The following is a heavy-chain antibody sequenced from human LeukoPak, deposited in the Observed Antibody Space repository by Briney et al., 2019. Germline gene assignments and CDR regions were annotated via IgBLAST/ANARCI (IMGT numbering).Heavy chain of an antibody. Sequence: PGGSMRLSCGASGFTFSSHWMHWVRQAPGKGLVWVSRINSDGSSTNYADAVKGRFTVSRDNAKNTLYLQVNSLRAEDTAVYYCARDKSSGYWFIDYWGQGTLVTVSS. CDR3: ARDKSSGYWFIDY. D-gene: IGHD3-22*01. CDR1: GFTFSSHW. J-gene: IGHJ4*02. V-gene: IGHV3-74*01. CDR2: INSDGSST.